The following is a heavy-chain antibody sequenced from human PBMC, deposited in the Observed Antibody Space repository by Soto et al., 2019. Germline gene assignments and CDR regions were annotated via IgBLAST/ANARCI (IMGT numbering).Heavy chain of an antibody. Sequence: SETLSLTCTVSGVSISSGGYYWSWIRQPPGKGLEWIGEINHSGSTNYNPSLKSRVTISVDTSKNQFSLKLSSVTAADTAVYYCARGHYCSGGSCPRAPFDYWGQGTLVTVSS. CDR3: ARGHYCSGGSCPRAPFDY. CDR2: INHSGST. J-gene: IGHJ4*02. CDR1: GVSISSGGYY. V-gene: IGHV4-39*07. D-gene: IGHD2-15*01.